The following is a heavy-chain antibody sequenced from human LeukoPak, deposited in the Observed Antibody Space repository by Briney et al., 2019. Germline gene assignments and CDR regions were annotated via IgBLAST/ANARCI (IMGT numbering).Heavy chain of an antibody. CDR3: ARVEGSLDAFDI. D-gene: IGHD1-26*01. CDR2: INPNSGGT. Sequence: ASVKVSCKASGCTFTGYYVHWVRQAPGQGLEWMGWINPNSGGTNYAQKFQGRVTMTRDTSISTAYMELSRLRSDDTAVYYCARVEGSLDAFDIWGQGTMVTVSS. J-gene: IGHJ3*02. V-gene: IGHV1-2*02. CDR1: GCTFTGYY.